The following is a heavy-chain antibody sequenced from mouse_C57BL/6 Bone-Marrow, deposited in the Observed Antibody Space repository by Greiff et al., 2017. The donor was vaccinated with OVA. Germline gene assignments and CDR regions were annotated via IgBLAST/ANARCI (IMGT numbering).Heavy chain of an antibody. Sequence: EVKLVDSGGDLVKPGGSLKLSCAASGFTFSSYGMSWVRQTPDKRLEWVATISSGGSYTYYPDSVKGRFTISRDNAKNTLYLQMSSLKSEDTAMYYCARHDYCGSSYYYFDYWGQGTTLTVSS. CDR1: GFTFSSYG. CDR2: ISSGGSYT. CDR3: ARHDYCGSSYYYFDY. V-gene: IGHV5-6*01. D-gene: IGHD1-1*01. J-gene: IGHJ2*01.